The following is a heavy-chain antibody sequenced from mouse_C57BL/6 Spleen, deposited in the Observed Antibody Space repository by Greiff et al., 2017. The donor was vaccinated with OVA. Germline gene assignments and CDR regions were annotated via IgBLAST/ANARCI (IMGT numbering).Heavy chain of an antibody. Sequence: EVQGVESGGGLVQPGGSLSLSCAASGFTFTDYYMSWVRQPPGKALEWLGFIRNKANGYTTEYSASVKGRFTISRDNSQSILYLQMNALRAEDSATYYCARYVRLTSHFDYWGQGTTLTVSS. CDR1: GFTFTDYY. J-gene: IGHJ2*01. CDR3: ARYVRLTSHFDY. CDR2: IRNKANGYTT. D-gene: IGHD1-3*01. V-gene: IGHV7-3*01.